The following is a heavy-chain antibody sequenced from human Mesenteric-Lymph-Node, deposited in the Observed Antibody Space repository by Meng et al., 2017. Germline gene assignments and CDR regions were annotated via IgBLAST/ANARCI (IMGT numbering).Heavy chain of an antibody. Sequence: SETLSLTCTVSGGSISSSSYYWGWIRQPPGKGLEWIGSIYYSGSTYYNPSLKSRVTISVDTSKNQFSLKLSSVTAADTAVYYCARDITRYSGSYYDGRRYYFDYWGQGTLVTVSS. CDR1: GGSISSSSYY. J-gene: IGHJ4*02. CDR2: IYYSGST. V-gene: IGHV4-39*07. D-gene: IGHD1-26*01. CDR3: ARDITRYSGSYYDGRRYYFDY.